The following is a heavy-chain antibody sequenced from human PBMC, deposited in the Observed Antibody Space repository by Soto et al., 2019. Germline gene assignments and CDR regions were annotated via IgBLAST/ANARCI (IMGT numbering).Heavy chain of an antibody. Sequence: PSETLSLTCFVSGGSITSSEYYWAWIRHPPGKGLQFVGTIYYSGSSYSNPSLKSRLSMSVDTSKNQFSLTMKFVTAADRGVYYCASHPLYWNGDDSWGHVVLVTASS. V-gene: IGHV4-39*01. CDR3: ASHPLYWNGDDS. CDR1: GGSITSSEYY. D-gene: IGHD1-1*01. J-gene: IGHJ5*01. CDR2: IYYSGSS.